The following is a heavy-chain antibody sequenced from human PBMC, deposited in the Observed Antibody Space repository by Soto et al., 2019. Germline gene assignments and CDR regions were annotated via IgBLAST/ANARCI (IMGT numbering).Heavy chain of an antibody. CDR1: GANFAGFG. Sequence: SVRLSCRGAGANFAGFGMHLVRRAPGKGLEWVAIISRDGRGEAFADSVKGRFAISKDNSKNTVYLQMTGLRSDDTAVYYFAKDHTQNYDVDHRGHGPLVTVSS. D-gene: IGHD3-3*01. J-gene: IGHJ4*03. CDR2: ISRDGRGE. CDR3: AKDHTQNYDVDH. V-gene: IGHV3-30*18.